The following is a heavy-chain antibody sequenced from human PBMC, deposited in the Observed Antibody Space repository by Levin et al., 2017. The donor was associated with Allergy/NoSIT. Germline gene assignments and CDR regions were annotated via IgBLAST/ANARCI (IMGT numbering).Heavy chain of an antibody. CDR3: ARDLSGRYDILTGNHKGIDY. J-gene: IGHJ4*02. CDR2: IWYDGSKK. Sequence: GESLKISCAASGFTFSNYGMHWVRQAPGKGLEWVAVIWYDGSKKYYADSVKGRCTISRDNPKNTLYLQMNSLRAEDTAVYYCARDLSGRYDILTGNHKGIDYWGQGTLVTVSS. CDR1: GFTFSNYG. D-gene: IGHD3-9*01. V-gene: IGHV3-33*01.